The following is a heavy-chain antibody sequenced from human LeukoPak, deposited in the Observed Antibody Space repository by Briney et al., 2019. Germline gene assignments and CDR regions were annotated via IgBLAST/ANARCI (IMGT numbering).Heavy chain of an antibody. CDR3: ARDHGYYDSSGYIN. D-gene: IGHD3-22*01. CDR1: GYTFTSYG. CDR2: ISAYNGNT. Sequence: ASVKVSCKASGYTFTSYGISWVRPAPGQGLEWMGWISAYNGNTNYAQKLQGRVTMTTDTSTSTAYMELRSLRSDDTAVYYCARDHGYYDSSGYINWGQGTLVTVSP. J-gene: IGHJ4*02. V-gene: IGHV1-18*01.